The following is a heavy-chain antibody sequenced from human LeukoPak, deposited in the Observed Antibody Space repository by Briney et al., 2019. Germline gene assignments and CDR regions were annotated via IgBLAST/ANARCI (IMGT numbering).Heavy chain of an antibody. CDR3: VLGRYCSGGSCYSGWFDP. Sequence: ASVKVSCKASGYTFTSYYMHWVRQAPGQGLEWMGIINPSGGSTSYAQKFQGRVTMTRDMSTSTVYMELSSLRSEDTAVYYCVLGRYCSGGSCYSGWFDPWGQGTLVTVSS. D-gene: IGHD2-15*01. CDR2: INPSGGST. J-gene: IGHJ5*02. CDR1: GYTFTSYY. V-gene: IGHV1-46*01.